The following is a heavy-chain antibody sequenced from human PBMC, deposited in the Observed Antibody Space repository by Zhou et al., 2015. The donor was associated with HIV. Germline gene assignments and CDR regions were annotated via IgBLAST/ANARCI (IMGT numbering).Heavy chain of an antibody. CDR1: GFIFDDYA. CDR3: ARDSGYSSGHPLDF. V-gene: IGHV3-9*01. Sequence: EVQLVESGGKLIQPGRSLRISCEASGFIFDDYAMYWVRQGPGKGLEWVAGISWNSASIGYADSVKGRFTISRDNSKSTLYLQMNSLRPEDTAVYYCARDSGYSSGHPLDFWGQGTMLTVSS. D-gene: IGHD3-22*01. CDR2: ISWNSASI. J-gene: IGHJ3*01.